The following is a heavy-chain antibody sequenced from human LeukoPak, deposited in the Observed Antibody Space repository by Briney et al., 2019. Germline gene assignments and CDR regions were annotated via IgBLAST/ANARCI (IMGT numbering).Heavy chain of an antibody. CDR1: GGSISSSSYY. D-gene: IGHD6-19*01. CDR3: ARTVDSSGWYPYYYYMDV. J-gene: IGHJ6*03. Sequence: SETLSLTCTVSGGSISSSSYYWGRIRQPPGKGLEWIGSIYYSGSTYYNPSLKSRVTISVDTSKNQFSLKLSSVTAADTAVYYCARTVDSSGWYPYYYYMDVWGKGTTVTVSS. V-gene: IGHV4-39*07. CDR2: IYYSGST.